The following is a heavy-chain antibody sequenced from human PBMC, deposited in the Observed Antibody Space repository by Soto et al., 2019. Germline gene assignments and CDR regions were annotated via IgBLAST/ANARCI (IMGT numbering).Heavy chain of an antibody. V-gene: IGHV4-34*01. CDR1: GGSFSGYY. D-gene: IGHD5-12*01. Sequence: SETLSLTCAVYGGSFSGYYWSWIRQPPGKGLEWIGEINHSGSTNYNPSLKSRVTISVDTSKNQFSLKLSSVTAADTAVYYCARVSSGYDYDRTRXKTGDYYYGMXVWGQGTTVXVSS. CDR2: INHSGST. J-gene: IGHJ6*02. CDR3: ARVSSGYDYDRTRXKTGDYYYGMXV.